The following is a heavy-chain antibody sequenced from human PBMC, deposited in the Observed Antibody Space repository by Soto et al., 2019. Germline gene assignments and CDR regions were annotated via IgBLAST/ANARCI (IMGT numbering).Heavy chain of an antibody. CDR1: GGSISSGGYS. CDR3: ASSFPQYYYDSSGGDLGY. J-gene: IGHJ4*02. V-gene: IGHV4-30-2*01. CDR2: IYHSGST. Sequence: SETLSLTCAVSGGSISSGGYSWSWIRQPPGKGLEWIGYIYHSGSTYYNPSLKSRVTISVDRSKNQFSLKLSSVTAADTAVYYCASSFPQYYYDSSGGDLGYWGQGTLVTVSS. D-gene: IGHD3-22*01.